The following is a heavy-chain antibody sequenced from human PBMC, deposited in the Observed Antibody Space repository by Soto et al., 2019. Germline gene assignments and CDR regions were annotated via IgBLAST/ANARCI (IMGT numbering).Heavy chain of an antibody. J-gene: IGHJ5*02. CDR1: GFTFSSAW. CDR2: IKSKTDGGTT. V-gene: IGHV3-15*01. Sequence: GGSLRLSCAASGFTFSSAWMSWVRQAPGKGLEWVGRIKSKTDGGTTDYAAPVKGRFTISRDDSKNTLYLQMNSLKTEDTAVYYCTTRRCSSTSCYSRWFDPWGQGTLVTVSS. D-gene: IGHD2-2*02. CDR3: TTRRCSSTSCYSRWFDP.